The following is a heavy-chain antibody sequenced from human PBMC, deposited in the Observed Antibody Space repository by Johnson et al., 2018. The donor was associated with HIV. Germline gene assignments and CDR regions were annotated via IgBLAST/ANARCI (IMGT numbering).Heavy chain of an antibody. CDR3: ARVALGDDSSAHDAFDI. CDR2: IGTAGDT. Sequence: VQLVESGGGVVQPGRSLRLSCAASRFTFNKYTMHWVRQAPGKGLEWVSAIGTAGDTYYPGSVKGRFTISRENAKNSLYLQMNSLRAGDTAVYYCARVALGDDSSAHDAFDIWGQGTMVTVSS. D-gene: IGHD3-22*01. V-gene: IGHV3-13*01. CDR1: RFTFNKYT. J-gene: IGHJ3*02.